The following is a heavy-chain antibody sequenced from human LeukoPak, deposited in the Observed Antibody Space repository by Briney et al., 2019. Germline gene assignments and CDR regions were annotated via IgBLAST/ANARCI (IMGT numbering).Heavy chain of an antibody. CDR1: GGSISSSTYY. J-gene: IGHJ1*01. CDR3: ASPNLYCGGDCYSGEYFQH. Sequence: SETLSLTCTVSGGSISSSTYYWGGIRQPPGKGLECIGSIYYSGSTYYNPSLKSRVTISVDTSKNQFSLKLSSVTAADTAVYYCASPNLYCGGDCYSGEYFQHWGQGTLVTVSS. D-gene: IGHD2-21*02. V-gene: IGHV4-39*01. CDR2: IYYSGST.